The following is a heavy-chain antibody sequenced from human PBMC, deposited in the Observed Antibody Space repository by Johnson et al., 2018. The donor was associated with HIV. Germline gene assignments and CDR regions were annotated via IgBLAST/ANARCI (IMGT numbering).Heavy chain of an antibody. CDR3: SRSSTVVTPHDI. CDR2: INWNGGRT. J-gene: IGHJ3*02. D-gene: IGHD4-23*01. CDR1: GFTFDDYG. Sequence: VQLVESGGGVVRPGGSLRLSCAASGFTFDDYGMSWFRQAPGKGLEWVSGINWNGGRTGYADSVKGRFTISRDNSKNTLYLQMNSLRAEDTAMYYCSRSSTVVTPHDIWGQGTMVTVSS. V-gene: IGHV3-20*04.